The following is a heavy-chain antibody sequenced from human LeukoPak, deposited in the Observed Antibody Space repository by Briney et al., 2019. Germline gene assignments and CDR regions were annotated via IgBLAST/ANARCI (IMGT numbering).Heavy chain of an antibody. D-gene: IGHD6-19*01. V-gene: IGHV3-7*01. CDR1: GFTFSSYW. CDR3: ARGEWLDPLYYYYMDV. J-gene: IGHJ6*03. CDR2: IKQDGSDK. Sequence: GGSLRLSCAASGFTFSSYWMSWVRQAPGKGLEWVANIKQDGSDKYYVDSVKGRFTISRDNAKNSLYLQMNSLRAEDTAVYYCARGEWLDPLYYYYMDVWGKGTTVTVSS.